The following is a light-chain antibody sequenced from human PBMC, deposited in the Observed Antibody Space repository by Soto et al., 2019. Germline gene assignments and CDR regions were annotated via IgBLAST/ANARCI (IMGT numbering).Light chain of an antibody. Sequence: DIQMTQSPSSLSASIGARVTITCRASQSISSYLNWFQQKPGEAPKLLIQAASSLQSGVPSRFSGSGSGTDFTLTINSLQPEDFAVYYCQQSYSAPVTFGQGTKL. J-gene: IGKJ2*01. CDR3: QQSYSAPVT. CDR2: AAS. V-gene: IGKV1-39*01. CDR1: QSISSY.